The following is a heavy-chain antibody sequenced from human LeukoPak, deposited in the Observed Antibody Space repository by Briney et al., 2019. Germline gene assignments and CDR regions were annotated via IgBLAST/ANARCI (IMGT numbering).Heavy chain of an antibody. CDR1: GGSINSDYW. CDR2: ISHTGSV. J-gene: IGHJ4*02. Sequence: SETLSLTCAVSGGSINSDYWWTWVRQSPGKGLEWIGEISHTGSVNYNLSLESRVTISTDKSKNQFSLMLRSVAAAHTAVYYCARHDDFLSPYDYWGQGVLVTVSS. CDR3: ARHDDFLSPYDY. D-gene: IGHD3-3*01. V-gene: IGHV4-4*02.